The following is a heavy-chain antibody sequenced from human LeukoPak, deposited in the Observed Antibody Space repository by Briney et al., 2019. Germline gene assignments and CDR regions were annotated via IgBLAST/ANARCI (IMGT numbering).Heavy chain of an antibody. CDR3: ARGGMVYVIPSYYYYGMDV. Sequence: SETLSLTCAVYGGSFSGYYWSWIRQPPGKGLEWIGEINHSGSTNYNPSLKSRVTISVDMSKNQFSLKLGSVTAADTAVYYCARGGMVYVIPSYYYYGMDVWGQGTTVTVSS. V-gene: IGHV4-34*01. D-gene: IGHD2-8*01. CDR1: GGSFSGYY. J-gene: IGHJ6*02. CDR2: INHSGST.